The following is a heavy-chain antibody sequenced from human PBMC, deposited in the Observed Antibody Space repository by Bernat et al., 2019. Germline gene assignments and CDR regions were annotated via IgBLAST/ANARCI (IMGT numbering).Heavy chain of an antibody. D-gene: IGHD5-24*01. CDR3: ARDLPRPDDYYYYGMDV. V-gene: IGHV3-66*02. CDR2: IYSGGST. CDR1: GFTVSSNY. Sequence: EVQLVESGGGLVQPGGSLRLSCAASGFTVSSNYMSWVRQAPGKGLEWVSVIYSGGSTYYADSVKCRFTISRDNSKNTLYLQMNSLRAEDTAVYYCARDLPRPDDYYYYGMDVWGQGTTVTVSS. J-gene: IGHJ6*02.